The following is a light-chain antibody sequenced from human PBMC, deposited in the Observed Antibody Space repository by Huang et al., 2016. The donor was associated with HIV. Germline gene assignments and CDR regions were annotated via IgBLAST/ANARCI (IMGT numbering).Light chain of an antibody. Sequence: DIVMTQSPLFLSVTPGEPASISCRSSQSLLHSNAYNYLVWYLHKPGQSPPVLIYLGSIRASGVPDRFSGSGSGTDFTLNISRVEAEDVGIYYCMQTLQSPRVTFGPGTKVDIK. CDR1: QSLLHSNAYNY. J-gene: IGKJ3*01. CDR2: LGS. V-gene: IGKV2-28*01. CDR3: MQTLQSPRVT.